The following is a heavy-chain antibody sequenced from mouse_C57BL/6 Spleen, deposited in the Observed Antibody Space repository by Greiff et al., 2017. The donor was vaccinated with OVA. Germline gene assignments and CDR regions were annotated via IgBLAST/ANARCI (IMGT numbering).Heavy chain of an antibody. V-gene: IGHV1-18*01. D-gene: IGHD2-1*01. Sequence: VQLQQSGPELVQPGASVKIPCNASGYTFTDYNMDWVQQSHGKSLEWIGDINPNNGGTISNQKFKGKATLTVAKSSSTAYMELRSLTSEDTAGYYGARGRNLYRNYAYFDYWGQGTTLTVSS. CDR1: GYTFTDYN. J-gene: IGHJ2*01. CDR2: INPNNGGT. CDR3: ARGRNLYRNYAYFDY.